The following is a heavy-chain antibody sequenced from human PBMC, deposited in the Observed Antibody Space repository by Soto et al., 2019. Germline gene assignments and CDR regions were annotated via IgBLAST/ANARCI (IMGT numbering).Heavy chain of an antibody. CDR1: GLTFSDYY. Sequence: GGSLRLSCAASGLTFSDYYMNWIRQAPGKGLEWVSYIGSSSSYTNYADSVKGRFTISRDNAKNSLYLQMNSLRAEDTAVYYCARVLGSGHYNGMDVWGQGTTVTVSS. CDR2: IGSSSSYT. D-gene: IGHD2-21*01. J-gene: IGHJ6*02. V-gene: IGHV3-11*06. CDR3: ARVLGSGHYNGMDV.